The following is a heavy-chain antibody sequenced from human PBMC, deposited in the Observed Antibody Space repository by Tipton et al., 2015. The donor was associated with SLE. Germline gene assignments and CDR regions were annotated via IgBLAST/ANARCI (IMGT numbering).Heavy chain of an antibody. CDR3: ARGVTGYYSFCYMDV. V-gene: IGHV4-34*01. CDR1: GGSFSGYS. D-gene: IGHD1-20*01. J-gene: IGHJ6*03. CDR2: VNHDRDT. Sequence: TLSLTCAVYGGSFSGYSWNWIRQPPGKGLEWIGGVNHDRDTIYNPSLKSRVTISVDTSKNQFSLKLSSVTAADTAVYYCARGVTGYYSFCYMDVWGKGTTVTVSS.